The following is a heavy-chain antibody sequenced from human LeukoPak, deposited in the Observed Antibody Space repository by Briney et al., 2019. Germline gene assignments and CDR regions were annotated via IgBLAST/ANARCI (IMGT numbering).Heavy chain of an antibody. CDR3: ARGAKQQLALNWFGP. CDR2: INPSDGGT. CDR1: GYTFTSYS. V-gene: IGHV1-46*01. D-gene: IGHD6-13*01. J-gene: IGHJ5*02. Sequence: GASVKVSCKASGYTFTSYSIHWVRQAPGQGLEWMGMINPSDGGTTYAQKFQGRVTITADKSTSTAYMELSSLRSEDTAVYYCARGAKQQLALNWFGPWGQGTLVTVSS.